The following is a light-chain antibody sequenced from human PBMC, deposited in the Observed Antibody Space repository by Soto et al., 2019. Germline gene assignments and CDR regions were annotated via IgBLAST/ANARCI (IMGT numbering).Light chain of an antibody. CDR1: QSAGTN. J-gene: IGKJ1*01. CDR3: QQYGNSGT. V-gene: IGKV3-15*01. Sequence: DILLTQSQDTLTVSPGERATLSCLASQSAGTNLPWHQQKPGQAPRLLIYGASTRATGIPARFSGSGSGTDFTLTISRLEPEDVAVYYCQQYGNSGTFGQGTKVDIK. CDR2: GAS.